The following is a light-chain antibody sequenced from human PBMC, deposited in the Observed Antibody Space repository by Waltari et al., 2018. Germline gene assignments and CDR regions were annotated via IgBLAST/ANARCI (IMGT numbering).Light chain of an antibody. Sequence: DIQMTQSPSTLSASVGDRVTITCRASQTVHTWLAWYQQKPGQAPKLLIYKSSTLENGVPPRFSGSGSGTEFTLTISSLQPDDFATYYCQQYSRDSTFVQGTHLEI. V-gene: IGKV1-5*03. CDR1: QTVHTW. CDR3: QQYSRDST. CDR2: KSS. J-gene: IGKJ2*01.